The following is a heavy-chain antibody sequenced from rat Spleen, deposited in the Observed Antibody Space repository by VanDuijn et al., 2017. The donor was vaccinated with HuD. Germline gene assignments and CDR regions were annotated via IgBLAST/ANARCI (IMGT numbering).Heavy chain of an antibody. D-gene: IGHD1-12*01. CDR3: XXQXXXFGXXXYVXXX. CDR2: ISYDGGRN. Sequence: EVQLVESGGGLVQPGRSMKLSCAASGFTFSDYGMVWVCQAPTKGLEWVATISYDGGRNFYRDSVKGRFTISRDNEKNTLYLALDSLRDEDETNYYXXXQXXXFGXXXYVXXXWGQGAXXTV. J-gene: IGHJ4*01. CDR1: GFTFSDYG. V-gene: IGHV5-29*01.